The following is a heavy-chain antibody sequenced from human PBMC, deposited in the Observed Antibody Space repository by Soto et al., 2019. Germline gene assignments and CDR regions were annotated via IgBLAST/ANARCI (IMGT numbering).Heavy chain of an antibody. Sequence: GFLGPRFAALWGTIINYRIHLIRQATGKGLEWVSYISSSSSTIYYADSVKGRFTISRDNAKNSLYLQMNSLRAEDMAVYYCAGDLGAGFDYWGQGTLVTVSS. J-gene: IGHJ4*02. V-gene: IGHV3-48*01. CDR3: AGDLGAGFDY. CDR1: WGTIINYR. CDR2: ISSSSSTI. D-gene: IGHD6-13*01.